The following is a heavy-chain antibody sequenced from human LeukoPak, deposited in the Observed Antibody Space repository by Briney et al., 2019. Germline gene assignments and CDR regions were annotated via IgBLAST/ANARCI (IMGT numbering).Heavy chain of an antibody. D-gene: IGHD3-10*01. V-gene: IGHV4-59*01. CDR3: ARTRSGSYWD. J-gene: IGHJ4*02. CDR2: IYYSGST. CDR1: GGSISSYY. Sequence: SETLSLTCTVSGGSISSYYWSWIRQPPGKGLEWIGYIYYSGSTNYNPSLKSRVTILVDTSKNQFSLKLSSVTAADTAVYYCARTRSGSYWDWGQGTLVTISS.